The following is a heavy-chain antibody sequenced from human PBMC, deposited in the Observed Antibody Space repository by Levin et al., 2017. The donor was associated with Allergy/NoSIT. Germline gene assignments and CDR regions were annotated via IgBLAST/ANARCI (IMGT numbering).Heavy chain of an antibody. Sequence: QTLSLTCTFSGFSLSTSGMRVNWIRQPPGKALEWLARIDWDDDKFYNTSLKTRLTISKDTSKNQVVLTMTNMDPVDTATYFCAREDSGYYYAMDVWGQGTTVTVSS. J-gene: IGHJ6*02. CDR2: IDWDDDK. CDR3: AREDSGYYYAMDV. CDR1: GFSLSTSGMR. D-gene: IGHD1-26*01. V-gene: IGHV2-70*04.